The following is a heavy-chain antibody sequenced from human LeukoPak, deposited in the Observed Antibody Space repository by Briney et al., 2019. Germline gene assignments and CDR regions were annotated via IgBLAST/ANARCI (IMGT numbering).Heavy chain of an antibody. Sequence: SETLSLTCTVSGGSISSYYWSWIRQPPGKGLEWIGYIYYSGSTNYNPSLKSRVTISVDTSKNQFSLKLSSVTAADTAVYYCARVSGIPGILRAFQFDPWGQGALVTVCS. V-gene: IGHV4-59*01. J-gene: IGHJ5*02. CDR1: GGSISSYY. CDR3: ARVSGIPGILRAFQFDP. CDR2: IYYSGST. D-gene: IGHD3-9*01.